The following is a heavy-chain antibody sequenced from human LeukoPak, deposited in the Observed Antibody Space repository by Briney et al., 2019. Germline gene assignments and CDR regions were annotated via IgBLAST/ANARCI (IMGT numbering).Heavy chain of an antibody. V-gene: IGHV3-48*01. CDR3: ARSHDGFDH. D-gene: IGHD5-24*01. CDR2: IGSNILTT. Sequence: GGSLRLSCAASGFTFSSYGMHWVRQAPGKRLEWVSYIGSNILTTHYSDSVKGRFTISRDNVKNSVYLQMSSLRGDDTAIYYCARSHDGFDHWGQGTLVTVSS. J-gene: IGHJ5*02. CDR1: GFTFSSYG.